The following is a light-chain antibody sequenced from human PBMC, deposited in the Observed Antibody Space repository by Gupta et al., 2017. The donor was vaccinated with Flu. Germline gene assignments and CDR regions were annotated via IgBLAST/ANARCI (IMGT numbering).Light chain of an antibody. Sequence: DIVMTQSPLSLPVTPGEPASISCRSSQSLLHNNGNNYLDWYLQKPGQSPQLLIYLGSNRASGVPDRFPGSGWGTDFTLKISRGEAEHVRAYYCMQSLQTPRTFGQGTKVEIK. CDR3: MQSLQTPRT. CDR1: QSLLHNNGNNY. J-gene: IGKJ1*01. V-gene: IGKV2-28*01. CDR2: LGS.